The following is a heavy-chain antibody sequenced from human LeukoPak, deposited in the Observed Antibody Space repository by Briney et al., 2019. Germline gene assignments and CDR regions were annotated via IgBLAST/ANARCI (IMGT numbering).Heavy chain of an antibody. CDR1: GYTFTGYY. V-gene: IGHV1-2*02. CDR2: INPNSGGT. CDR3: ARDLDFWSGYYYMDV. Sequence: ASVKVSCKASGYTFTGYYMHWVRQAPGQGLEWMGWINPNSGGTNYAQKFQGRVTMTRDTSISTAYMELSRLRSDDTAVYYCARDLDFWSGYYYMDVWGKGTTVTVSS. J-gene: IGHJ6*03. D-gene: IGHD3-3*01.